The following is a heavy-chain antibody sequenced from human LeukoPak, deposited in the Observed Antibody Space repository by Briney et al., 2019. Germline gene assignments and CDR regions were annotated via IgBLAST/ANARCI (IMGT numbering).Heavy chain of an antibody. J-gene: IGHJ5*02. V-gene: IGHV4-59*01. Sequence: SETLSLTYTVSGGSISNYYWSWIRQPPGKGPEWIGYIYYRGNTNYNPSLKSRVTISIDTSKNQFSLKLNSVTAADTAVYYCARGGTTTSRWFDPWGQGTLVTVSS. D-gene: IGHD1-7*01. CDR3: ARGGTTTSRWFDP. CDR1: GGSISNYY. CDR2: IYYRGNT.